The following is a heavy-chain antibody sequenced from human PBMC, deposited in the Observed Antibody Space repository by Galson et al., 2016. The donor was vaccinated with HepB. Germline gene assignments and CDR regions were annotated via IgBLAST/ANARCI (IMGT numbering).Heavy chain of an antibody. J-gene: IGHJ1*01. CDR3: AKSRGILPKVRYFQH. D-gene: IGHD2/OR15-2a*01. V-gene: IGHV3-9*01. Sequence: SLRLSCAASGFTFDDYAMNWVRQAPGKGLEWVSGINWNSDTVGYADSVKGRFTISRDNAKKSLYLQMNSLRPEDTALYYCAKSRGILPKVRYFQHWGQGTLVTVSS. CDR1: GFTFDDYA. CDR2: INWNSDTV.